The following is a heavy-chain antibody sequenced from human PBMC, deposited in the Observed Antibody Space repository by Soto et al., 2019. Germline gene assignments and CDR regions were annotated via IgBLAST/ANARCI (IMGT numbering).Heavy chain of an antibody. CDR2: ISAYNGNT. CDR3: ARGGGLQYDFWSGYTLYYFDY. Sequence: ASVKVSCKASGYTFTSYGISWVRQAPGQGLEWMGWISAYNGNTNYAQKLQGRVTMTTDTSTSTAYMELRSLRSDDTAVYYCARGGGLQYDFWSGYTLYYFDYWGQGTLVTVSS. D-gene: IGHD3-3*01. CDR1: GYTFTSYG. V-gene: IGHV1-18*01. J-gene: IGHJ4*02.